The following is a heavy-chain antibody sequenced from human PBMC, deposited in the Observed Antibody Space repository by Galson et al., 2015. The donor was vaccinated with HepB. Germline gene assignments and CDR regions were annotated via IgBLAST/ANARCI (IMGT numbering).Heavy chain of an antibody. CDR1: GFTFSSYG. D-gene: IGHD2-2*01. V-gene: IGHV3-33*08. CDR2: IWYDGSNK. J-gene: IGHJ6*02. Sequence: SLRLSCAASGFTFSSYGMHWVRQAPGKGLEWVAVIWYDGSNKYYADSVKGRFTISRDNSKNTLYLQMNSLRAEDTAVYYCARAGEYCSSTSCDVGMDVWGQGTTVTVSS. CDR3: ARAGEYCSSTSCDVGMDV.